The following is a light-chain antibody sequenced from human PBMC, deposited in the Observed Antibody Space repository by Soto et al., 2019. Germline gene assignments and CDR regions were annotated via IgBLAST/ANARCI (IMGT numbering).Light chain of an antibody. V-gene: IGLV2-23*02. J-gene: IGLJ1*01. CDR3: CSYAGSSFYV. Sequence: QSALTQPASVSGSPGQSITISCTGTSSDVGCYNLVSWYQQHPGKAPKLMIYEVSKRPSGVSNRFSGSKSGNTASLTISGLQAEDEADYYCCSYAGSSFYVFGTGTKVTVL. CDR1: SSDVGCYNL. CDR2: EVS.